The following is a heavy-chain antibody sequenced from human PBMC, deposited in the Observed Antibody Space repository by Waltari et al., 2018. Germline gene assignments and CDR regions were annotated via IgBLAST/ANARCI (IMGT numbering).Heavy chain of an antibody. V-gene: IGHV4-38-2*01. CDR3: ARGAVATTGNFDY. CDR2: IYPRGST. Sequence: QVQLQESGPGLVKPSETLSLTCAVSGYSISSGYYWGWIRQPPGKGLEWIGSIYPRGSTYYNPSLKSRVTISVDTSKNQFSLKLSSVTAADTAVYYCARGAVATTGNFDYWGQGTLVTVSS. CDR1: GYSISSGYY. D-gene: IGHD5-12*01. J-gene: IGHJ4*02.